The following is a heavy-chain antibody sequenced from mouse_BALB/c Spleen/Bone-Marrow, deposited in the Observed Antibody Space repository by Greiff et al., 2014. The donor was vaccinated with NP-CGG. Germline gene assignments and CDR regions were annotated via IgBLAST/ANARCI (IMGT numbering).Heavy chain of an antibody. CDR3: TRPTMITWFAH. J-gene: IGHJ3*01. CDR1: GFTFSNYW. D-gene: IGHD2-4*01. V-gene: IGHV6-6*02. CDR2: IRLKSNNYAT. Sequence: EVQLVESGGGLVQPGGSMKLSCVASGFTFSNYWMNWVRQSPEKGLEWVAEIRLKSNNYATHYAESVKGRFTISRDDSKSSVYLQMNNLRAEDTGIYYCTRPTMITWFAHWGQGTLVTVSA.